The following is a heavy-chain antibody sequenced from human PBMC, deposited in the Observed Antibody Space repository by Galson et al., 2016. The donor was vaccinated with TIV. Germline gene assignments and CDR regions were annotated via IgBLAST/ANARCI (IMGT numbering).Heavy chain of an antibody. CDR1: GFTFSSYA. Sequence: SLRLSCAASGFTFSSYAMSWVRQAPGKGLEWVSGISGSGFSTFYADSVKGRFTISRDNSKSTLYLQLDSLRVEDTAVYYCAKMDSSGLSYARRFDYWGQGTLVTVSS. CDR2: ISGSGFST. D-gene: IGHD3-22*01. V-gene: IGHV3-23*01. J-gene: IGHJ4*02. CDR3: AKMDSSGLSYARRFDY.